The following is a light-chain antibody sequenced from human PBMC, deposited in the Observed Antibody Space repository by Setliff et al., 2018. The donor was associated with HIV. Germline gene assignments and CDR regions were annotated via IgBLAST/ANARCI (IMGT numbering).Light chain of an antibody. CDR3: CSYTSSPTYV. CDR2: DVS. J-gene: IGLJ1*01. Sequence: QSALTQPASVSGSPGQSITISCSGSSSDVGSYNFVSWYQQHPGKAPQVIIYDVSRRPSGVSSRFSGSKSGNTASLTISGLQAEDQADYYCCSYTSSPTYVFGTGTKVTVL. CDR1: SSDVGSYNF. V-gene: IGLV2-14*03.